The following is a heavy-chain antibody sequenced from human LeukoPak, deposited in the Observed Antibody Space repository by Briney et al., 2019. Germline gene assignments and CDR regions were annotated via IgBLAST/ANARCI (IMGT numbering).Heavy chain of an antibody. V-gene: IGHV4-59*08. CDR2: IYYSGST. Sequence: SETLSLTCTVSGGSISSHYWSWIRQPPGKGLEWIGYIYYSGSTNYSPSLKSRVTISVDTSKNQFSLKLSSVTAADTAVYYCARLVCGSYYSSYYYYGMDVWGQGTTVTVSS. J-gene: IGHJ6*02. CDR1: GGSISSHY. D-gene: IGHD1-26*01. CDR3: ARLVCGSYYSSYYYYGMDV.